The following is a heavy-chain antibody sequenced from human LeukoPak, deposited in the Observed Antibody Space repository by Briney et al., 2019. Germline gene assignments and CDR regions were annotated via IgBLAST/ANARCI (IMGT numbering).Heavy chain of an antibody. V-gene: IGHV4-39*01. J-gene: IGHJ4*02. D-gene: IGHD5-18*01. CDR3: ARRGYSYGYKDYYFDY. CDR1: GGSISSSSYY. CDR2: IYYSGST. Sequence: PSETLSLTCTVSGGSISSSSYYWGWIRQPPGKGLEWMGSIYYSGSTYYNPSLKSRVTISVDTSKNQFSLKLSSVTAADTAVYYCARRGYSYGYKDYYFDYWGQGTLVTVSS.